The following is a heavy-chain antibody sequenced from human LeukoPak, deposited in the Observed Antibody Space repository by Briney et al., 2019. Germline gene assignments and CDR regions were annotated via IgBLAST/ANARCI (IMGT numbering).Heavy chain of an antibody. J-gene: IGHJ4*02. D-gene: IGHD3-9*01. CDR3: ARSSRYDIWTGYPY. V-gene: IGHV1-2*02. Sequence: ASVKVSCRASGYTFTGYYMHWVRQAPGQGLEWMGWINANSGGTNYAQKFQGRVTMTRDTSISTAYMELSRLRSDDTAVYYCARSSRYDIWTGYPYWGQGTLVTVSP. CDR1: GYTFTGYY. CDR2: INANSGGT.